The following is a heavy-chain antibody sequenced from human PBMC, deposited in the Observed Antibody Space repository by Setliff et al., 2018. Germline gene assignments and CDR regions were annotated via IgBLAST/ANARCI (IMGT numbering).Heavy chain of an antibody. CDR3: ARHHAQYYSDSSGYYPRLSYMDV. CDR1: GGSITSYY. Sequence: KPSETLSLTCSVSGGSITSYYWSWIRQPPGNGLEYIGYIYYSGSTNSNPSLKSRVTISVDTSKNQFSLKLSSVTAADTAVYYCARHHAQYYSDSSGYYPRLSYMDVWGKGTTVTVSS. CDR2: IYYSGST. J-gene: IGHJ6*03. V-gene: IGHV4-59*08. D-gene: IGHD3-22*01.